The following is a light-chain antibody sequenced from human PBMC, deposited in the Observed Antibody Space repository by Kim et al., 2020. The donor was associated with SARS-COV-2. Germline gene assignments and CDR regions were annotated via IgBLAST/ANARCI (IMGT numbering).Light chain of an antibody. J-gene: IGKJ3*01. CDR3: QQYHTLSQT. V-gene: IGKV1-5*01. CDR1: QSLSAW. Sequence: DIQLTQSPSTLSASVGDRVTITCRASQSLSAWLAWYQQKAGKAPKLLIFDASKLESGVPGRFSGGGSGTEFSLTISSLQPDDSATYFCQQYHTLSQTFGRGTKVDIK. CDR2: DAS.